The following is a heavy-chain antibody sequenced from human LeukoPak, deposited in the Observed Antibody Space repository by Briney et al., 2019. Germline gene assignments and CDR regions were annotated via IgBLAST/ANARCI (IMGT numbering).Heavy chain of an antibody. J-gene: IGHJ4*02. V-gene: IGHV3-7*01. D-gene: IGHD3-22*01. CDR3: ARALTMIVVVMGY. CDR2: IKQDGSEK. Sequence: GGSLRLSCAASGFTFSSYWMSWVRQAPGKGLEWVANIKQDGSEKYYVDSVKGRFTISRDNAKNSLYLQMNSLRAEDTAVYYCARALTMIVVVMGYWGQGTLVTVSS. CDR1: GFTFSSYW.